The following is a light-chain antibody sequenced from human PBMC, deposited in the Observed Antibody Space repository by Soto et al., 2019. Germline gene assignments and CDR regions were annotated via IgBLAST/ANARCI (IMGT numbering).Light chain of an antibody. J-gene: IGLJ1*01. CDR3: NSYTSSSTYV. CDR1: SSDVGGFNY. Sequence: LTPPASVSGSPGQSITISCTGTSSDVGGFNYVSWYQQHPGKAPKLMIYDVTNRPSGVSYRFSGSKSGNTASLTISGLQAEDEADYYCNSYTSSSTYVFGTGTKVTVL. CDR2: DVT. V-gene: IGLV2-14*03.